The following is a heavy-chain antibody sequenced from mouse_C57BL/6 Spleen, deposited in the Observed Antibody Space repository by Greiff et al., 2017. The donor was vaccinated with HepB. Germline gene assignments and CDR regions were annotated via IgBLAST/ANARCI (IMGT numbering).Heavy chain of an antibody. J-gene: IGHJ2*01. Sequence: EVQLQQSGAELVRPGASVKLSCTASGFNIKDDYMHWVKQRPEQGLEWIGWIDPENGDTEYASKFQGKATITADTSSNTAYLQLSSLTSEDTAVYYCTKGITTVKDYWGRGTTLTVSS. CDR3: TKGITTVKDY. CDR1: GFNIKDDY. V-gene: IGHV14-4*01. CDR2: IDPENGDT. D-gene: IGHD1-1*01.